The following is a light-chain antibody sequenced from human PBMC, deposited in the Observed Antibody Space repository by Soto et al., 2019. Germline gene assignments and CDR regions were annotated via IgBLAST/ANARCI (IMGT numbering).Light chain of an antibody. Sequence: EVVMTQSPATLSVSPRERANLSCRASQSLSSNLGWYQQKPGPAPRLLIYGASLRAPGTPSRFSSCGSGAQVTLKIASLQSEDFAVYYCQKYNNWPLTFGVGTKVDIK. V-gene: IGKV3-15*01. CDR1: QSLSSN. CDR2: GAS. J-gene: IGKJ4*01. CDR3: QKYNNWPLT.